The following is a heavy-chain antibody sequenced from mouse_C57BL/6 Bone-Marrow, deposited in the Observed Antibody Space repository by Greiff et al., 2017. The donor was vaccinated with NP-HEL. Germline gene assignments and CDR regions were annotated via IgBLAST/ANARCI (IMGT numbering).Heavy chain of an antibody. D-gene: IGHD1-1*01. J-gene: IGHJ1*03. CDR2: IYPGGGYT. CDR3: ERHGIWYFDV. V-gene: IGHV1-63*01. CDR1: GYTFTNYW. Sequence: VQLVESGAELVRPGTSVKMSCKASGYTFTNYWIGWAKQRPGHGLEWIGDIYPGGGYTNYNEKFKGKATLTADKSSSTAYMQFSSLTSEDSAVYYCERHGIWYFDVWGTGTTVTVSS.